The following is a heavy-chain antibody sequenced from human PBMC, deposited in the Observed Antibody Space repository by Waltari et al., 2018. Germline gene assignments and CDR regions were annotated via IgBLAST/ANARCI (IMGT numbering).Heavy chain of an antibody. Sequence: VQLVESGGGVVQPGRSLRLSCAASGFTFSSYSMSWVRQAPGKGLEWVSAISGSGGSTYYADSVKGRFAISRDNSKNTLYLQMNSLRAEDTAVYYCAKDLDYGDYYFDYWGQGTLVTVSS. CDR2: ISGSGGST. D-gene: IGHD4-17*01. V-gene: IGHV3-23*04. CDR3: AKDLDYGDYYFDY. CDR1: GFTFSSYS. J-gene: IGHJ4*02.